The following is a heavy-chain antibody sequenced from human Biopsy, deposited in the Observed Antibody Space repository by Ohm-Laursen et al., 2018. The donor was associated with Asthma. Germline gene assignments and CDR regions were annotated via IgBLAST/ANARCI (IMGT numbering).Heavy chain of an antibody. CDR2: LIPVLGTP. D-gene: IGHD5-12*01. CDR1: GDSFSNYA. V-gene: IGHV1-69*01. J-gene: IGHJ6*02. Sequence: VKVSCKASGDSFSNYAISRVRQAPGQGLEWMGGLIPVLGTPDHAQMFEGRVTITADESTSTANMELSSLSSEDTAVYYCARGYSGSDRIVYYYSGLEVWGQGTTVTVSS. CDR3: ARGYSGSDRIVYYYSGLEV.